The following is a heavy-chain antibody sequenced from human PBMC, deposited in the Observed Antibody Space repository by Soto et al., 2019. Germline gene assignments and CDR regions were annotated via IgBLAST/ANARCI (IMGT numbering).Heavy chain of an antibody. V-gene: IGHV1-8*01. CDR3: ARGSGIAVAGSISPAASMGY. J-gene: IGHJ4*02. D-gene: IGHD6-19*01. CDR1: GYTFTSYD. CDR2: MNPNSGNT. Sequence: GASVKVSCKASGYTFTSYDINWVRQATGQGLEWMGWMNPNSGNTGYAQKFQGRVTMTRNTSISTAYMELSSLRSEDTAVYYCARGSGIAVAGSISPAASMGYWGQGTLVTVSS.